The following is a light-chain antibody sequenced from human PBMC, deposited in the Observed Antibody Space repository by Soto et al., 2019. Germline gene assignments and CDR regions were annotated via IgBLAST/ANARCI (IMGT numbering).Light chain of an antibody. V-gene: IGLV2-8*01. Sequence: QSVLTQPPSASGSPGQSVTISCTGTNSDFAGYNFVSWFQQHPGKAPRLIIYEVNERPSGVPHRFSGSKSGNTASLTISGLQAADEADYYCSSYITSNNLRVFGTGTKLTVL. CDR2: EVN. J-gene: IGLJ1*01. CDR1: NSDFAGYNF. CDR3: SSYITSNNLRV.